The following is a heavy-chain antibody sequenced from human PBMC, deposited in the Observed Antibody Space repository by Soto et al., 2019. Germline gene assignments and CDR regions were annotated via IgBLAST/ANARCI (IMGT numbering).Heavy chain of an antibody. J-gene: IGHJ3*02. V-gene: IGHV3-23*01. CDR2: ISGSGGST. CDR1: GFTFSSYA. D-gene: IGHD3-22*01. CDR3: AKGSITMILVVPPPDAFDI. Sequence: GGSLRLSGAASGFTFSSYAMSWVRQAPWKGLEWVSAISGSGGSTYYADSVKGRFTISRDNSKNTLYLQMNSLRAEDTAVYYCAKGSITMILVVPPPDAFDILGQGTMVTVSS.